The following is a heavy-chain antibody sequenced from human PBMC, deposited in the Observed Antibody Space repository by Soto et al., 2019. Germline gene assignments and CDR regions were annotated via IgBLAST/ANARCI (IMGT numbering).Heavy chain of an antibody. V-gene: IGHV1-8*01. CDR1: GYTFTSYD. J-gene: IGHJ6*03. CDR3: ARGPHYDFWSGPNYYYVDV. D-gene: IGHD3-3*01. CDR2: MNPNSGNT. Sequence: ASVKVSCKASGYTFTSYDINWVRQATGQGLEWMGWMNPNSGNTGYAQKFQGRVTMTRNTSISTAYMELSSLRSEDTAVYYCARGPHYDFWSGPNYYYVDVWGKGTTVTVSS.